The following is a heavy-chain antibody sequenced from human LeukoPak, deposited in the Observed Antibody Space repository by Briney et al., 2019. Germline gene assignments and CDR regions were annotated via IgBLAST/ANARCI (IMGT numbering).Heavy chain of an antibody. CDR3: AKEGGFGEFSDYYFDY. V-gene: IGHV3-30*18. J-gene: IGHJ4*02. CDR1: GFTFSSYG. D-gene: IGHD3-10*01. CDR2: ISYDGSNK. Sequence: GRSLRLSCAASGFTFSSYGMHWVRQAPCKGLEWVAVISYDGSNKYYADSVKGRFTISRDNSKNTLYLQMNSLRAEDTAVYYCAKEGGFGEFSDYYFDYWGQGTLVTVSS.